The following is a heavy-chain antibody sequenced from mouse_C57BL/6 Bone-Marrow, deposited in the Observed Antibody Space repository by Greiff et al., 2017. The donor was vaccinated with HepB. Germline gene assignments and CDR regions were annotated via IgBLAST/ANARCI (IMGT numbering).Heavy chain of an antibody. CDR2: INPGSGGT. J-gene: IGHJ3*01. CDR1: GYAFTNYL. CDR3: AILTRFAY. V-gene: IGHV1-54*01. Sequence: VKLQQSGAELVRPGTSVKVSCKASGYAFTNYLIEWVKQRPGQGLEWIGVINPGSGGTNYNEKFKGKATLTADKSSSTAYMQLSSLTSEDSAVYFCAILTRFAYWGQGTLVTVSA.